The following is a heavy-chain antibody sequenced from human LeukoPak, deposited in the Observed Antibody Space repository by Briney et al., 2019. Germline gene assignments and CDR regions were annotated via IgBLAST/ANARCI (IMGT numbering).Heavy chain of an antibody. Sequence: PGGSLRLSCAASGFTFSSYWMHWVRQAPGKGLVWVSRINSDGSSTSYADSVKGRFTISRDNAKNTLYLQMNSLRAEDTAVYYCARDPVGATGVSHFDYWGQGTLVTVSS. CDR2: INSDGSST. J-gene: IGHJ4*02. CDR3: ARDPVGATGVSHFDY. CDR1: GFTFSSYW. D-gene: IGHD1-26*01. V-gene: IGHV3-74*01.